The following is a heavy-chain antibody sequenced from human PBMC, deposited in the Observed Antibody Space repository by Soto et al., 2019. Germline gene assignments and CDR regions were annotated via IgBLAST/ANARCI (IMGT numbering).Heavy chain of an antibody. CDR3: ARGTDYGGNGNHNWFDP. D-gene: IGHD4-17*01. J-gene: IGHJ5*02. CDR1: GYSFTSYW. V-gene: IGHV5-51*01. CDR2: IYPGDSDT. Sequence: PGESLKISCKGSGYSFTSYWIGWVRQMPGKGLEWMGIIYPGDSDTRYSTSFQGQVTISADKSISTAYLQWSSLKASDTAMYYCARGTDYGGNGNHNWFDPWGQGTLVTVSS.